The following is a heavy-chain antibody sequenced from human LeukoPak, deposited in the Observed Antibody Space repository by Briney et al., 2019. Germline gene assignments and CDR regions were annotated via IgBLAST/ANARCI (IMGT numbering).Heavy chain of an antibody. CDR1: GYTFTSYY. CDR2: INPSGGST. D-gene: IGHD6-13*01. J-gene: IGHJ4*02. Sequence: ASVKVPCKASGYTFTSYYMHWVRQAPGQGLEWMGIINPSGGSTSYAQKFQGRVTMTRDTSTSTVYMELSSLRSEDTAVYYCARDGHSSSWYEAKNILDYWGQGTLVTVSS. CDR3: ARDGHSSSWYEAKNILDY. V-gene: IGHV1-46*01.